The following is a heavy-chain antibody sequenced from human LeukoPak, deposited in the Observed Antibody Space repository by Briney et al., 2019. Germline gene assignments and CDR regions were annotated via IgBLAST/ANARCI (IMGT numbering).Heavy chain of an antibody. CDR2: ISYDGSNK. Sequence: PGGSLRLSCAASGFTFSSYAMSWVRQAPGKGLEWVAVISYDGSNKYYADSVKGRFTISRDNSKNTLYLQMNSLRAEDTAVYYCAKVGGPEDYWGQGTLVTVSS. V-gene: IGHV3-30*18. D-gene: IGHD3-3*01. CDR1: GFTFSSYA. CDR3: AKVGGPEDY. J-gene: IGHJ4*02.